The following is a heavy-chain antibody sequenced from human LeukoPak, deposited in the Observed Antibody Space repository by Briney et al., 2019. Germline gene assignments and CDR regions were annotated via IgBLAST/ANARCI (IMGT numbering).Heavy chain of an antibody. CDR1: GFTFSSYA. V-gene: IGHV3-21*01. J-gene: IGHJ4*02. CDR3: ARPDGEYYFDY. CDR2: ISSSSSYI. D-gene: IGHD3-10*01. Sequence: GGSLRLSCAASGFTFSSYAMNWVRQAPGKGLEWVSSISSSSSYIYYADSVKGRFTISRDNAKNSLYLQMNSLRAEDTAVYYCARPDGEYYFDYWGQGTLVTVSS.